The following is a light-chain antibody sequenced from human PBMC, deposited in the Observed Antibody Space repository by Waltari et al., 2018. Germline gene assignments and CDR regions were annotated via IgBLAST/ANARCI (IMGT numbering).Light chain of an antibody. V-gene: IGKV3-20*01. CDR1: ESISKY. CDR2: AAS. J-gene: IGKJ1*01. CDR3: QMYVRLPVT. Sequence: DIVLTQSPGTLSLSPGERATLSCRASESISKYLAWYQQRPGQAPRLLIYAASNRATGVPDVFSGSGSGTDFSLTISRLEPEDFAVYYCQMYVRLPVTFGQGTKVEIK.